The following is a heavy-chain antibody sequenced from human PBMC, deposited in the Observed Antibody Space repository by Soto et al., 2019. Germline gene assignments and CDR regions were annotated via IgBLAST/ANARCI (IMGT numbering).Heavy chain of an antibody. D-gene: IGHD2-21*01. V-gene: IGHV4-34*01. CDR1: GGSFSGYY. Sequence: SETLSLTCAVYGGSFSGYYWSWIRQPPGKGLEWIGEINHSGSTNYNPSLKSRVTISVDTSKNQFSLKLSSVTAADTAVYYCARGMGSGPYRQHKDRGYWGQGTLVTVSS. J-gene: IGHJ4*02. CDR3: ARGMGSGPYRQHKDRGY. CDR2: INHSGST.